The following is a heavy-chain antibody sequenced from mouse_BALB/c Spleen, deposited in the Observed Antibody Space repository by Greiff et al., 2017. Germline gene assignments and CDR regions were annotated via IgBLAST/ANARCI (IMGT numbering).Heavy chain of an antibody. CDR3: ARSTRITHYAMDY. Sequence: QVQLQQSGAELVRPGTSVKVSCKASGYAFTNYLIEWVKQRPGQGLEWIGVINPGSGGTNYNEKFKGKATLTADKSSSTAYMQLSSLTSDDSAVYLCARSTRITHYAMDYWGQGTSVTVSS. J-gene: IGHJ4*01. CDR1: GYAFTNYL. V-gene: IGHV1-54*01. D-gene: IGHD2-4*01. CDR2: INPGSGGT.